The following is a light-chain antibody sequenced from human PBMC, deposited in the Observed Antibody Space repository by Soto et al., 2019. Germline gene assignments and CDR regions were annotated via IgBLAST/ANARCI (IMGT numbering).Light chain of an antibody. CDR1: QSVSSNY. V-gene: IGKV3-20*01. J-gene: IGKJ4*01. CDR3: QQYGGSPRVT. Sequence: EIVLTQSPGTRSLSPGERATLSCRASQSVSSNYLAWYQQKPGQAPRLLIYGASSRATGIPDRFSGSGSGTDFTLTISRLEPEDFAVYYCQQYGGSPRVTFGGGTKVEIK. CDR2: GAS.